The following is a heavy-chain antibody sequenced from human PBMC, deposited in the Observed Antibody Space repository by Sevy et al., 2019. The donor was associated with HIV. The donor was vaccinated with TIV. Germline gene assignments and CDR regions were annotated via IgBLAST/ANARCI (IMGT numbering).Heavy chain of an antibody. CDR3: TKSMWLSIPYYFDY. V-gene: IGHV3-49*03. D-gene: IGHD3-22*01. J-gene: IGHJ4*02. Sequence: GGSLRLSCTASGFTFGDYAMSWFRQAPGKGLEWVGFIRSKAYGGTTEYAASVKGRFTISRDDSKSIAYLQMNSLKTEDTAVYHCTKSMWLSIPYYFDYWGQGTLVTVSS. CDR1: GFTFGDYA. CDR2: IRSKAYGGTT.